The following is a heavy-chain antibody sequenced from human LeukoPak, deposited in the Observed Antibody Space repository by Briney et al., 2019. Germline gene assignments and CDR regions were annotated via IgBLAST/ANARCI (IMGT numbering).Heavy chain of an antibody. V-gene: IGHV3-72*01. CDR3: AKVGKRYFFDS. J-gene: IGHJ4*02. CDR2: SRDEANSDTT. D-gene: IGHD1-26*01. CDR1: GFTFSDHY. Sequence: GGSLRLSCVASGFTFSDHYMDWVRQAPGKGLEWVGRSRDEANSDTTEYAASVKGRFTISRDDSKNSLYLQMNSLKTEDTDVYYCAKVGKRYFFDSWGQGTLVTVSS.